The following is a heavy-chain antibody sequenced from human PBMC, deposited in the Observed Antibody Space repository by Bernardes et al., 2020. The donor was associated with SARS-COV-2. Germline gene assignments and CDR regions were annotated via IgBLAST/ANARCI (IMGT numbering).Heavy chain of an antibody. V-gene: IGHV4-59*01. Sequence: SETLSLTCTVSGGSISSYYWSWIRQPPGKGLEWIGYIYYSGSTNYNPSLKSRVTISVDTSKNQFSLKLSSVTAADTAVYYCARESSSGGSYPYWGQGTLVTVSS. D-gene: IGHD3-16*02. CDR3: ARESSSGGSYPY. CDR2: IYYSGST. CDR1: GGSISSYY. J-gene: IGHJ4*02.